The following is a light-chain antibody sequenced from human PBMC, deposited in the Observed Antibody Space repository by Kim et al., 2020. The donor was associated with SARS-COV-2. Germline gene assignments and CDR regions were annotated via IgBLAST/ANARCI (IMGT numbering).Light chain of an antibody. J-gene: IGLJ2*01. Sequence: VSPGQTASITCSGDKLGDRYACWYQQKPGQSPVVVIHQDSKRPSGIPERFSGSNSGNTATLTISGTQAMDEADYYCQAWDSSTVVFGGGTQLTVL. V-gene: IGLV3-1*01. CDR3: QAWDSSTVV. CDR1: KLGDRY. CDR2: QDS.